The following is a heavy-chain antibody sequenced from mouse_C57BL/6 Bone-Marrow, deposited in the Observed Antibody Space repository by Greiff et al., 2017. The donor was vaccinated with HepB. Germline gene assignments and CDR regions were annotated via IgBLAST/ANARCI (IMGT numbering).Heavy chain of an antibody. CDR1: GYTFTSYW. CDR3: ARSILYYAMDY. J-gene: IGHJ4*01. V-gene: IGHV1-52*01. CDR2: IDPSDSET. Sequence: QVQLKQPGAELVRPGSSVKLSCKASGYTFTSYWMHWVKQRPIQGLEWIGNIDPSDSETHYNQKFKDKATLTVDKSSSTAYMQLSSLTSEDSAVYYCARSILYYAMDYWGQGTSVTVSS.